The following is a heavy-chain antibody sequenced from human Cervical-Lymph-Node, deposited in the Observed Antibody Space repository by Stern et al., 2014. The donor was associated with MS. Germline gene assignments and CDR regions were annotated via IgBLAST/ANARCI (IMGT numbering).Heavy chain of an antibody. V-gene: IGHV1-8*01. Sequence: QVQLVQSGAEVQKPGASVKVACKASGYPFTGYGITWVRQATGQGLERMGWINTNSAGTGNAQKFQGRVSMARDTSTDTVYMELNSLASEDTGVYYCARRKTGWTGTTLFDVFDTWGQGTVVTVSS. CDR3: ARRKTGWTGTTLFDVFDT. D-gene: IGHD1/OR15-1a*01. CDR1: GYPFTGYG. J-gene: IGHJ3*02. CDR2: INTNSAGT.